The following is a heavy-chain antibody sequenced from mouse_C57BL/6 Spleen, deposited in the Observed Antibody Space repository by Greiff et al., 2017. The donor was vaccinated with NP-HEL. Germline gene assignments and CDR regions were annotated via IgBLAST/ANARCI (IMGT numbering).Heavy chain of an antibody. V-gene: IGHV2-5*01. Sequence: VMLVESGPGLVQPSQSLSITCTVSGFSLTSYGVHWVRQSPGKGLEWLGVIWRGGSTDYNAAFMSRLSITKDNSKSQVFFKMNSLQADDTAIYYCAKEELSFYAMDYWGQGTSVTVSS. D-gene: IGHD1-1*02. J-gene: IGHJ4*01. CDR1: GFSLTSYG. CDR2: IWRGGST. CDR3: AKEELSFYAMDY.